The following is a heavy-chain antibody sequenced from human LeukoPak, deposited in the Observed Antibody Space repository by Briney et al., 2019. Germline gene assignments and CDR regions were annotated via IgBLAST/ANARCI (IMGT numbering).Heavy chain of an antibody. D-gene: IGHD5-24*01. V-gene: IGHV3-23*01. CDR1: GFTFSSYA. CDR2: ISGSGGST. CDR3: AKDFRDGYNSIDY. J-gene: IGHJ4*02. Sequence: GGSLRLSCAASGFTFSSYAMSWVRQAPGKGLEWVSAISGSGGSTYYADSVKGRFTISRGNSNNTMYRLMTSLRADDTAVSYCAKDFRDGYNSIDYWGQGTLVTVSS.